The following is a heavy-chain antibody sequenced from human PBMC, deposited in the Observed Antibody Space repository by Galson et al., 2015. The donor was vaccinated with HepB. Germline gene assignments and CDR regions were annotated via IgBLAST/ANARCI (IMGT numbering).Heavy chain of an antibody. J-gene: IGHJ5*02. Sequence: SVKVSCKASGYSFSDFTMNWVRQAPGQGLEWMGWINTNTGNPTYAQGFTGRFVFSLDTSVNTAYLQINSLNADDTDFYYCARSPHYGSGSFSNAWFDPWGQGTLVTVSS. CDR1: GYSFSDFT. CDR3: ARSPHYGSGSFSNAWFDP. CDR2: INTNTGNP. D-gene: IGHD3-10*01. V-gene: IGHV7-4-1*02.